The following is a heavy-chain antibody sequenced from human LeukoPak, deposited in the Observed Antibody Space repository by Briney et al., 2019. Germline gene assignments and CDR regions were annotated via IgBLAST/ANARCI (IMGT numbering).Heavy chain of an antibody. CDR2: ISGDGSFT. V-gene: IGHV3-43*02. Sequence: GGSLRLSCAASGFTFDGYAMHWVRQAPGKGLEWVSLISGDGSFTYYAGSVKGRFTISRDNSKNSLYLQMNSLRAEDTALYYCVKDNFCPQCAFDIWGQGTSVSAS. D-gene: IGHD2/OR15-2a*01. CDR3: VKDNFCPQCAFDI. J-gene: IGHJ3*02. CDR1: GFTFDGYA.